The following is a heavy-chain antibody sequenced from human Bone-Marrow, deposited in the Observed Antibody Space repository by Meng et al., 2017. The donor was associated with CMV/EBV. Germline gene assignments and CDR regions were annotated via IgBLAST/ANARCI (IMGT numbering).Heavy chain of an antibody. CDR1: GFTFSSYA. D-gene: IGHD3-3*01. CDR2: ISYDGSNK. Sequence: GGSLRLSCAASGFTFSSYAMHWVRQAPGKGLEWVAVISYDGSNKYYADSVKGRFTISRDNSKNTLYLQMNSLRAEDTAVYYCARDPKDGLEMDVWGQGPRSPSP. CDR3: ARDPKDGLEMDV. J-gene: IGHJ6*02. V-gene: IGHV3-30*04.